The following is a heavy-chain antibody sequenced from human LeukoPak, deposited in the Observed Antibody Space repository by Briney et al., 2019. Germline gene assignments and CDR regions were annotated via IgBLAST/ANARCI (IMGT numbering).Heavy chain of an antibody. CDR3: ARSPLPYAKQYYFDY. Sequence: ASVKVSCRASGYTFTIYYMHWVRQAPGQGLEWMGIINPSGGSTSYAQKFQGRVTMTRDTSTSTVYMELSSLRSEDTAVYYCARSPLPYAKQYYFDYWGQGTLVTVSS. D-gene: IGHD3-16*01. V-gene: IGHV1-46*01. CDR2: INPSGGST. J-gene: IGHJ4*02. CDR1: GYTFTIYY.